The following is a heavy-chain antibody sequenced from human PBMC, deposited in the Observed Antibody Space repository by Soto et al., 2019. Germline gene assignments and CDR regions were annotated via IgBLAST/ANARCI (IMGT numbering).Heavy chain of an antibody. Sequence: KPSETLSLTCTVSGGSISSGNYYWSWIRQSPGKGLEWIGYIYSTGSSYYNPSLRSRVSMSVDTSKNQFSLNLSSVTAADTAVYFCARDGIQLWLPGRDRFDPWGQGTLVTVSS. J-gene: IGHJ5*02. D-gene: IGHD5-18*01. CDR2: IYSTGSS. CDR3: ARDGIQLWLPGRDRFDP. CDR1: GGSISSGNYY. V-gene: IGHV4-30-4*01.